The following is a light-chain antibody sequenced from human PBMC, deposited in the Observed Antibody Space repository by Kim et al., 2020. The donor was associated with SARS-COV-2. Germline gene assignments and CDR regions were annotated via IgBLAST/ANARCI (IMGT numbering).Light chain of an antibody. CDR2: AAS. CDR3: QKYDSAPWT. Sequence: ASVGEGVTITCRGSQGIISYLAWYQQKPGKVPALLIYAASALQSGVPSRFSGSGSGTEFSLSISSLQPEDVATYYCQKYDSAPWTFGQGTKVDIK. J-gene: IGKJ1*01. CDR1: QGIISY. V-gene: IGKV1-27*01.